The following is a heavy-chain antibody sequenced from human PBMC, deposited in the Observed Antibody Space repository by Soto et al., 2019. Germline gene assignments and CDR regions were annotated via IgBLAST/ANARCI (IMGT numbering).Heavy chain of an antibody. Sequence: QIPLKESGPTLVKPTQTLTLTCTFSGFSLSTSGVGVGWIRQPPGKSLEWLALIYWNDDKRYSPSLKSRLTITKDTSKNQVVLTMTNMDPVDTATYYCAHPLSTLGAFDIWGQGTMVTVSS. CDR3: AHPLSTLGAFDI. D-gene: IGHD3-16*01. J-gene: IGHJ3*02. CDR1: GFSLSTSGVG. V-gene: IGHV2-5*01. CDR2: IYWNDDK.